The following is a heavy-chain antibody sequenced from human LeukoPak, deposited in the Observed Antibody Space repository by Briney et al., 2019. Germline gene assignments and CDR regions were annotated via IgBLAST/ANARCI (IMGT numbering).Heavy chain of an antibody. CDR2: IYTSGST. CDR3: AREGQWLTQTDY. V-gene: IGHV4-4*07. Sequence: SETLSLTCTVSGGSISSYYWSWIRQPAGKGLEWIGRIYTSGSTNYNPSLKSRVTISVHTSKNQFSLKLSSVTAADTAVYYCAREGQWLTQTDYWGQGTLVTVSS. CDR1: GGSISSYY. J-gene: IGHJ4*02. D-gene: IGHD6-19*01.